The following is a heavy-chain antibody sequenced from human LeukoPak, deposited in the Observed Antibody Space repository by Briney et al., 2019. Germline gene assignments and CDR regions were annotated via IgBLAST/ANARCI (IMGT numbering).Heavy chain of an antibody. CDR3: ARDENYGIFFNVDY. V-gene: IGHV3-13*01. Sequence: GGSLRLSCTASGFTFSDYDIHWVRQATGKGLEWVSAIDTAGDTYYADSVKGRFTISRENAKNSFYLQMKSLRAEDTAVYYCARDENYGIFFNVDYWGQGTLVTVSS. CDR1: GFTFSDYD. CDR2: IDTAGDT. D-gene: IGHD4-17*01. J-gene: IGHJ4*02.